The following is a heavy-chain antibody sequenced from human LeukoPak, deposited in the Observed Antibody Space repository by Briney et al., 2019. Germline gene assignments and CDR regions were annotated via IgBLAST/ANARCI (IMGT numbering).Heavy chain of an antibody. CDR3: ARLGVWFGEGNLSSYFDY. Sequence: PSETLSLTCTVSGASISSSSYYWGWIRQPPGKGLEWIGSIYYGGSTYYNPALQSRVTLFVDTSKNQFSLKLTSVTAADTAVYYCARLGVWFGEGNLSSYFDYWGQGALVTVSS. CDR1: GASISSSSYY. V-gene: IGHV4-39*01. J-gene: IGHJ4*02. CDR2: IYYGGST. D-gene: IGHD3-10*01.